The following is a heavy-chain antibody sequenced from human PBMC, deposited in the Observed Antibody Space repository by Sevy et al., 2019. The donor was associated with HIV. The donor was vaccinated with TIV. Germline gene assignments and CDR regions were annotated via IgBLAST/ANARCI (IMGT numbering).Heavy chain of an antibody. CDR2: IYHSGST. D-gene: IGHD2-2*03. V-gene: IGHV4-4*02. J-gene: IGHJ4*02. CDR3: ARGVGGDCSSTSCHVDY. Sequence: SETLSLTCAVSGGSISSNNWWNWVRQTPGKGLEWIGEIYHSGSTNRNPSLRSRVTISVDKSKNQFSLKLSSVTAADTAVYYCARGVGGDCSSTSCHVDYWGQGTLVTVSS. CDR1: GGSISSNNW.